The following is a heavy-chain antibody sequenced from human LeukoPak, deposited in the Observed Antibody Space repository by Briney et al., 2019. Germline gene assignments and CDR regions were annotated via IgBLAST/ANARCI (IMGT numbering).Heavy chain of an antibody. V-gene: IGHV3-23*01. CDR1: GFTFSSYA. CDR3: AKGYYYDSSGYQYPFDY. D-gene: IGHD3-22*01. CDR2: ISGSGGSP. J-gene: IGHJ4*02. Sequence: GGSLRLSCAASGFTFSSYAMSWVRQAPGKGLEWVSAISGSGGSPYYADSVKGRFTISRDNSKNTLYLQMNSLRAEDTAVYYCAKGYYYDSSGYQYPFDYWGQGTLVTVSS.